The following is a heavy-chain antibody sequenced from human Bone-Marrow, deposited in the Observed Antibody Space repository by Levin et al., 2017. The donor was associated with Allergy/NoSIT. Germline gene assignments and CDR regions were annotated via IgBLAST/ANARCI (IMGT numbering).Heavy chain of an antibody. V-gene: IGHV3-48*01. CDR2: ITKPSRTI. J-gene: IGHJ4*02. Sequence: GGSLRLSCAASGFILRTSDMNWVRQAPGKGLEWISFITKPSRTISYADSVKGRFTVSRDDVKNLLYLDMNSLRAEDTAVYYCVTDESGDEDFDYWGQGTLVTVSS. CDR3: VTDESGDEDFDY. CDR1: GFILRTSD. D-gene: IGHD7-27*01.